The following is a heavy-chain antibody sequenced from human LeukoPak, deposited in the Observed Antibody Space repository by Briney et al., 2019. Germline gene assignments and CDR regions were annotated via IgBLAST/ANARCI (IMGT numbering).Heavy chain of an antibody. Sequence: ASVKVSCKASGYTFTSYGISWVRQAPGQGLEWMGGIIPIFGTANYAQKFQGRVTITADESTSTAYMELSSLRSEDTAVYYCARDPSGSEDFFDYWGQGTLVTVSS. V-gene: IGHV1-69*13. CDR1: GYTFTSYG. J-gene: IGHJ4*02. CDR3: ARDPSGSEDFFDY. CDR2: IIPIFGTA. D-gene: IGHD1-26*01.